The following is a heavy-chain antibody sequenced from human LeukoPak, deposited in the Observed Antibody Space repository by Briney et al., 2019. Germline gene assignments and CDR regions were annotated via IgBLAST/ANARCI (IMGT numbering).Heavy chain of an antibody. J-gene: IGHJ4*02. CDR2: INAGNGNT. V-gene: IGHV1-3*01. Sequence: ASVKVSCKASGYTFTSYAMHWVRQAPGQRLEWMGWINAGNGNTKYSQKFQGRVTITRDTSASTAYMELSSLRSEDTAVYYCARELPGIAAANFDYWGQGTLVTVSS. D-gene: IGHD6-13*01. CDR1: GYTFTSYA. CDR3: ARELPGIAAANFDY.